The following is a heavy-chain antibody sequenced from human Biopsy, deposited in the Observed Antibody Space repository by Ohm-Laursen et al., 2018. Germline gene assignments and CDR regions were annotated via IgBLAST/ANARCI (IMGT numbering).Heavy chain of an antibody. Sequence: WVRQPPGKGLEWIGSIYNSETTFYNPSLKSRVAISVDTSTNQFSLKVSSVTAADTALYYCARHPTGFWFDPWGHGTLVTVSS. CDR3: ARHPTGFWFDP. CDR2: IYNSETT. J-gene: IGHJ5*02. V-gene: IGHV4-39*01.